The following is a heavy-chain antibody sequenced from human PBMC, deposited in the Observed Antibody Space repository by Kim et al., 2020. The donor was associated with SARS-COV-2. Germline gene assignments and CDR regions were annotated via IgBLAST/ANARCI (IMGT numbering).Heavy chain of an antibody. CDR1: GFIFSDYS. CDR3: ATLIGDY. CDR2: STSKADSYTT. D-gene: IGHD3-22*01. Sequence: GGSLRLSCAASGFIFSDYSMDWVRRAPGKGLEWVGRSTSKADSYTTDHSASVKDSFSISRDDSKNSLFLQRNSLKTEATAVYCCATLIGDYWGQGILVTVSS. V-gene: IGHV3-72*01. J-gene: IGHJ4*02.